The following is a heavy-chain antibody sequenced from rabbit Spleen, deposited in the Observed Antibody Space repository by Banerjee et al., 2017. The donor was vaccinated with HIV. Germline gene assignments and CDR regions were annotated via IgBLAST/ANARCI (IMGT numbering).Heavy chain of an antibody. CDR2: IYGGSGGT. Sequence: QEQLVESGGGLVQPEGSLTLTCTASGFSFSSSYYICWVRQAPGKGLEWIACIYGGSGGTFYASWAKGRFTISKTSSTTVTLQMTSLTAADTATYFCVRPERSSGWAIDLWGQGTLVTVS. J-gene: IGHJ4*01. V-gene: IGHV1S45*01. CDR3: VRPERSSGWAIDL. D-gene: IGHD4-1*01. CDR1: GFSFSSSYY.